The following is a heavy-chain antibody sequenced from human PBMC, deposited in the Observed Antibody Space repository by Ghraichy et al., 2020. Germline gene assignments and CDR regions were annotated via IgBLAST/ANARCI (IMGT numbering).Heavy chain of an antibody. J-gene: IGHJ4*02. CDR1: GFTFSSYG. CDR3: AKERGVGGIRGGPDY. CDR2: ISYDGSNK. V-gene: IGHV3-30*18. Sequence: GGSLRLSCAASGFTFSSYGMHWVRQAPGKGLEWVAVISYDGSNKYYADSVKGRFTISRDNSKNTLYLQMNSLRAEDTAVYYCAKERGVGGIRGGPDYWGQGTLVTVSS. D-gene: IGHD1-26*01.